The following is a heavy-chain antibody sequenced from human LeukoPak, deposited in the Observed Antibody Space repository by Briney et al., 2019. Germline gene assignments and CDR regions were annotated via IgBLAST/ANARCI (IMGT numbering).Heavy chain of an antibody. Sequence: ASVKVSFKASGYTFTGYYMHWVRQAPGQGLEWMGWINPNSGGTNYAQKFQGRVTMTRDTSISTAYMELSRLRSDDTAVYYCARVVGTAMATDYWGQGTLVTVSS. CDR1: GYTFTGYY. CDR2: INPNSGGT. CDR3: ARVVGTAMATDY. V-gene: IGHV1-2*02. J-gene: IGHJ4*02. D-gene: IGHD5-18*01.